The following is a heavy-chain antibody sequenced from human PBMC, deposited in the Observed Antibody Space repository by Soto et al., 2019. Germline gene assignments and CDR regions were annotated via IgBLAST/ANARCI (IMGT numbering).Heavy chain of an antibody. Sequence: GASVKVSCKASGYTFTSYGISWVRQAPGQGLEWMGWISAYSGNTNYAQKLQGRVTMTTDTSTSTAYMELRSLRSDDTAVYYCARDGVYGSGDDAFDIWGQGTMVTVSS. CDR2: ISAYSGNT. CDR3: ARDGVYGSGDDAFDI. CDR1: GYTFTSYG. D-gene: IGHD3-10*01. J-gene: IGHJ3*02. V-gene: IGHV1-18*01.